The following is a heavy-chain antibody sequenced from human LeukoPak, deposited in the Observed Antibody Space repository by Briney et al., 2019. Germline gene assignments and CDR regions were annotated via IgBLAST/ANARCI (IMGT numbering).Heavy chain of an antibody. D-gene: IGHD1-7*01. V-gene: IGHV4-31*03. CDR3: ASNWNYEGGAFDI. CDR2: IYYSGST. Sequence: PSETLSLTCTVSGGSISSGGYYWSWIRQHPGKGVEWIGYIYYSGSTYYNPSLKSRVTISVDTSKNQFSLKLSSVTAADTAVYYCASNWNYEGGAFDIWGQGTMVTVSS. J-gene: IGHJ3*02. CDR1: GGSISSGGYY.